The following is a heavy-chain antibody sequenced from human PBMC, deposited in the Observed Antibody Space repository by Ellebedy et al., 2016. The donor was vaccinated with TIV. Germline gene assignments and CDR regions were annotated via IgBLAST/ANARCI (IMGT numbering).Heavy chain of an antibody. D-gene: IGHD2-15*01. CDR3: AKRWGAMVVAVFASMDV. CDR1: GFTFSSYA. J-gene: IGHJ6*02. CDR2: ISASGGST. V-gene: IGHV3-23*01. Sequence: GESLKISXAASGFTFSSYAMSWVRQAPGKGLEWASAISASGGSTYYADSVKGRFTISRDNSKNTLYLQLNSLRAEDTAIYYCAKRWGAMVVAVFASMDVWGQGTTVTVSS.